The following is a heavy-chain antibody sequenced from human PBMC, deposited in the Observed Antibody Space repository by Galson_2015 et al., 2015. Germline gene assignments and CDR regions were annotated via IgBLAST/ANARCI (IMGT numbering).Heavy chain of an antibody. J-gene: IGHJ4*02. V-gene: IGHV3-15*01. D-gene: IGHD3-9*01. CDR1: GFTFKSAW. Sequence: SLRLSCAASGFTFKSAWMTWVRQAPGKGLEWVGRIKSETDGGTTDFAAPVKGRFTISRDDSKDTLYLQMNSLKTEDTAIYYCTTGMTDSDILSGRWGWGQGTLVTVSS. CDR2: IKSETDGGTT. CDR3: TTGMTDSDILSGRWG.